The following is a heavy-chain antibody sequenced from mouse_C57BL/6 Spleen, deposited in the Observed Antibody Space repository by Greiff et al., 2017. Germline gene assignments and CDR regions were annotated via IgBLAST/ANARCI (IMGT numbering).Heavy chain of an antibody. J-gene: IGHJ2*01. CDR2: IYPGNSDT. V-gene: IGHV1-5*01. D-gene: IGHD4-1*01. Sequence: VQLQQSGTVLARPGASVKMSCKTSGYTFTSYWMHWVKQRPGQGLEWIGAIYPGNSDTSYNQKFKGKAKLTAVTAASTAYMELSSLTNEDSAVYYCTSNWDAFFDYWGQGTTLTVSS. CDR3: TSNWDAFFDY. CDR1: GYTFTSYW.